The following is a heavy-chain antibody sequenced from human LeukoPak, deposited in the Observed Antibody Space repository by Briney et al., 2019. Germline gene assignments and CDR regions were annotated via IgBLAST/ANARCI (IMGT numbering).Heavy chain of an antibody. CDR1: GVSISSCY. D-gene: IGHD2-8*01. V-gene: IGHV4-59*01. J-gene: IGHJ6*02. Sequence: SETLSLTCTVSGVSISSCYWSWIRQPPGKGLEWIGYIYYSGSTNYNPSLKSRVTISVDTSKNQFSLKLSSVTAADTAVYYCARNGLYYYYGMDVWGQGTTVTVSS. CDR2: IYYSGST. CDR3: ARNGLYYYYGMDV.